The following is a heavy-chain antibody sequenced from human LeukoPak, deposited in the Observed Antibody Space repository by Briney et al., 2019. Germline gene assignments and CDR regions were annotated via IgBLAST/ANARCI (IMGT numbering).Heavy chain of an antibody. CDR1: ARSIISSSYY. CDR3: ARHGCSSNICHFDY. V-gene: IGHV4-39*01. Sequence: AETLSLTCTLSARSIISSSYYWGWVRQPRGKGLVWIVSIFYSGSTSYNPYLKTRLTVSVNKTKNQFSLKLTSVTAADTAVYYCARHGCSSNICHFDYWGQGTLVTVSS. J-gene: IGHJ4*02. D-gene: IGHD2-2*01. CDR2: IFYSGST.